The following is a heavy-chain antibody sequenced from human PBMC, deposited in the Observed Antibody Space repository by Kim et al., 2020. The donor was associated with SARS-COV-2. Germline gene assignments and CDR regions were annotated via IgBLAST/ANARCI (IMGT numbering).Heavy chain of an antibody. CDR3: ARAGPTYYYGSGTDY. Sequence: SETLSLTCAVYGGSFSGYYWSWIRQPPGKGLEWIGEINHSGSTNYNPSLKSRVTISVDTSKNQFSLKLSSVTAADTAVYYCARAGPTYYYGSGTDYWGQGTLVTVSS. CDR2: INHSGST. J-gene: IGHJ4*02. CDR1: GGSFSGYY. V-gene: IGHV4-34*01. D-gene: IGHD3-10*01.